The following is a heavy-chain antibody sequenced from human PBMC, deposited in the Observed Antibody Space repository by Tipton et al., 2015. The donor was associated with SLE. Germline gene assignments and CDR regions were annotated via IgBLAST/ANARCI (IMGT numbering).Heavy chain of an antibody. CDR1: GGSISSNNFF. J-gene: IGHJ3*02. CDR2: IYYSGST. V-gene: IGHV4-31*03. Sequence: TLSLTCTVSGGSISSNNFFWCWLRQHPGKGLEWIGYIYYSGSTFYNPSLKSRVTMSVDTSKNHFFMRLSSATAADTAVYYCAWEVISITDSDALDIWGQGTMVTVSS. D-gene: IGHD2-21*01. CDR3: AWEVISITDSDALDI.